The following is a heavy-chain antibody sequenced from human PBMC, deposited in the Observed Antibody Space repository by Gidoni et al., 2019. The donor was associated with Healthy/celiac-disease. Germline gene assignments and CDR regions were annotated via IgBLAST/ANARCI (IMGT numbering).Heavy chain of an antibody. Sequence: QVTLKESGPVLVKPTETLTLTCTVSGFSLSNARLGVSWIRQPPGKALEWLAHIFSNDEKSYSTSLKSRLTISKDTSKSQVVLTMTNMDPVDTATYYCARQPSTWYNWNDGGHYFDYWGQGTLVTVSS. CDR3: ARQPSTWYNWNDGGHYFDY. D-gene: IGHD1-1*01. CDR2: IFSNDEK. V-gene: IGHV2-26*01. CDR1: GFSLSNARLG. J-gene: IGHJ4*02.